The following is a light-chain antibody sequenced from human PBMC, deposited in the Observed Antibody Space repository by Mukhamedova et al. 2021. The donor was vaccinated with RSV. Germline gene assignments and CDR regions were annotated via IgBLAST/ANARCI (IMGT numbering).Light chain of an antibody. J-gene: IGKJ3*01. CDR1: SSY. CDR2: GAS. Sequence: SSYLAWFQQKPGQAPRLLIYGASSRATGIPDRFSGSGSGTDFTLTVSRLEPEDFAVYYCQQYGSSPFTFGPGTKVDIK. V-gene: IGKV3-20*01. CDR3: QQYGSSPFT.